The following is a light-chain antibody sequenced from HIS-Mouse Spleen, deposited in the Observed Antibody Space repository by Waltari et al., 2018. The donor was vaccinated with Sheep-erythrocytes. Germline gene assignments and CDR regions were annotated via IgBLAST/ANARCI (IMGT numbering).Light chain of an antibody. CDR3: QAWDSSTAV. CDR1: SSDVGGYNY. V-gene: IGLV2-8*01. Sequence: QSALTQPPSASGSPGQSVTIPCTGTSSDVGGYNYVSWYQQHPGKAPKLMIYEVSKRPSGVPDRFSGSKSGNTASLTVSGLQAMDEADYYCQAWDSSTAVFGGGTKLTVL. CDR2: EVS. J-gene: IGLJ2*01.